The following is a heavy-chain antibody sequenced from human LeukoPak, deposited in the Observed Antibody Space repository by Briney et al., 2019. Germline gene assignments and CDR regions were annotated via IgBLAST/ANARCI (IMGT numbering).Heavy chain of an antibody. D-gene: IGHD1-20*01. J-gene: IGHJ3*01. CDR1: GYTFTDYP. CDR2: INTDTGNP. Sequence: ASVKVSCKASGYTFTDYPMNWVRQAPGQGLEWMGWINTDTGNPTYAQGFTGHYVFSLDTSVSTAYLQIISLKAEDTAVYYCARAGLTGSKVAYDVWGQGTMVTVSS. V-gene: IGHV7-4-1*02. CDR3: ARAGLTGSKVAYDV.